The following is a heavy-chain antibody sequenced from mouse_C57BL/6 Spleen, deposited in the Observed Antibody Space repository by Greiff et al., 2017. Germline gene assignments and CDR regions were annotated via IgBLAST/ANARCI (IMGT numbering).Heavy chain of an antibody. CDR3: AALWLRPPYYFDY. J-gene: IGHJ2*01. Sequence: QVPLQPPGAELVRPGSSVKLSLQASGYTFPSYRMPWVKPRPIQSLEWIGNIDPSDSETHYNQKFKDKATLTVDKSSSTAYMQLSSLTSEDSAVYYCAALWLRPPYYFDYWGQGTTLTVSS. CDR1: GYTFPSYR. D-gene: IGHD2-2*01. CDR2: IDPSDSET. V-gene: IGHV1-52*01.